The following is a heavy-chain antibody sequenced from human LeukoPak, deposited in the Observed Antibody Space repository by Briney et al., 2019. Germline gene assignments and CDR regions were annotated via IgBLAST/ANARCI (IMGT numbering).Heavy chain of an antibody. CDR2: ISTNGGTT. D-gene: IGHD2-21*02. J-gene: IGHJ4*02. V-gene: IGHV3-64*01. CDR3: ARGKGIYCGGDCSALDY. CDR1: GFTFSSYA. Sequence: GGSLRLSCAASGFTFSSYAMHGVRQAPGKGLEYVSAISTNGGTTYYANSVEGRFTISRDNSKNTLYLQMGSLRTEDMAVYYCARGKGIYCGGDCSALDYWGQGTLVTVSS.